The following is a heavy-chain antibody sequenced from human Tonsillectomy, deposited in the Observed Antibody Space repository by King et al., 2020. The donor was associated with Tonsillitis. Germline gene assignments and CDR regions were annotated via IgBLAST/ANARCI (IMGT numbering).Heavy chain of an antibody. CDR3: ASRPDAFDV. CDR2: IYPGDSDT. V-gene: IGHV5-51*01. Sequence: VQSGVEVKKPGESLKISCKASGYTFTNYWIGWVRQMPGQGLEWMGIIYPGDSDTRYSPSFQGQVTISADKSVTTAYLQWSSLKASDTAMYYCASRPDAFDVWGQGTMVTVSS. CDR1: GYTFTNYW. J-gene: IGHJ3*01.